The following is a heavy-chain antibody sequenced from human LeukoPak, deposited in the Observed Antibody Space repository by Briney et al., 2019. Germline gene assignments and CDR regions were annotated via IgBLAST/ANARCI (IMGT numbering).Heavy chain of an antibody. CDR3: ARVSPNTVTTLQYFDY. CDR2: IYPGDSDT. CDR1: RYIFTNYW. V-gene: IGHV5-51*03. D-gene: IGHD4-17*01. Sequence: GESLKISCKGSRYIFTNYWIGWVRQMPGKGLEWMGIIYPGDSDTRYSPSFQGQVTISSDKSISTAYLQWNSLKASDTAMYYCARVSPNTVTTLQYFDYWGQGTLVTVSS. J-gene: IGHJ4*02.